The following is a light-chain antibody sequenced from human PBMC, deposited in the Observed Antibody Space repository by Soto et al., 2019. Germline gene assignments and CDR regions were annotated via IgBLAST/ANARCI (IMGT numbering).Light chain of an antibody. V-gene: IGKV3-20*01. CDR3: QQYGYSPWT. CDR2: VAS. CDR1: QSVSNNY. J-gene: IGKJ1*01. Sequence: EIVLTQSPGTLSLSLGERAILSCRASQSVSNNYLAWYQQKPGQAPRLLIYVASSRATGAPDRSSGSGSETDFTLTISRLEPEDSAVYYCQQYGYSPWTFGQGTKVEIK.